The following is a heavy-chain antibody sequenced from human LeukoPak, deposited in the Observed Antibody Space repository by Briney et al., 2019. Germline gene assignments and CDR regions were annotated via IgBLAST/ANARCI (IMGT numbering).Heavy chain of an antibody. D-gene: IGHD3-9*01. V-gene: IGHV3-30*02. CDR1: GFTFSSYG. Sequence: GGSLRLSCAASGFTFSSYGMHWVRQAPGKGLEWVAFVRYDGSNKYYADSVKGRFTISRDNSKNTLYLQMNSLRVEDTAVYYCAKDKNILIDYWGQGALVTVSS. CDR2: VRYDGSNK. J-gene: IGHJ4*02. CDR3: AKDKNILIDY.